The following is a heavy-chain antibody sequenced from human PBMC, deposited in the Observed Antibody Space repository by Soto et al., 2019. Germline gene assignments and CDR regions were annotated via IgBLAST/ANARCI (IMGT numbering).Heavy chain of an antibody. V-gene: IGHV3-23*01. Sequence: EVQLLESGGGLVQPGGSLRLSCTASGFTFVTYDMTWVRQAPGKGLDWVSTISGRDGTTYYADSVRGRFTISRDNSKNTLYLQMSSLRPEDTAVYYCVKGSWLDDFGGQGTLVTVSS. D-gene: IGHD3-9*01. CDR3: VKGSWLDDF. CDR2: ISGRDGTT. J-gene: IGHJ4*02. CDR1: GFTFVTYD.